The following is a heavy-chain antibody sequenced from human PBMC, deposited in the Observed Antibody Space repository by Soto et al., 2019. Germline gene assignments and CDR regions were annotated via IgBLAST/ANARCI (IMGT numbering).Heavy chain of an antibody. CDR2: IYYSGST. J-gene: IGHJ4*02. CDR1: GGSISSYY. CDR3: SGDYGDYVFDY. D-gene: IGHD4-17*01. V-gene: IGHV4-59*01. Sequence: QVQLQESGPGLVKPSETLSLTCTVSGGSISSYYWSWIRQPPGKGLEWIGYIYYSGSTNYNPSLKRRGPISGNTAQDPFPPELGSVAAADPAVYYCSGDYGDYVFDYWGQGTLVTVSS.